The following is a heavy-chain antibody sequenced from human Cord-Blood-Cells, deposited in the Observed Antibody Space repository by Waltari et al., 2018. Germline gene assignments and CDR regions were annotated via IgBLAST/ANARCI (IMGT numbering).Heavy chain of an antibody. D-gene: IGHD2-15*01. V-gene: IGHV1-69*01. CDR2: IIPIFGTA. CDR1: GGTFSSSG. Sequence: QVQLVQSGAEVKKPGSSVKVSWKASGGTFSSSGISWVRQAPGKGLEWMGGIIPIFGTANYAQKFQGRVTITADESTSTAYMELSSLRSEDTAVYYCARGGRGWWSHEFDYWGQGTLVTVSS. CDR3: ARGGRGWWSHEFDY. J-gene: IGHJ4*02.